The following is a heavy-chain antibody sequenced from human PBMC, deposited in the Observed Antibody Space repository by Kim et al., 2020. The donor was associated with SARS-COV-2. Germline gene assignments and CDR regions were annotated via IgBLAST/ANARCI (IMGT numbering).Heavy chain of an antibody. V-gene: IGHV5-51*01. D-gene: IGHD2-2*01. CDR2: IYPGDSDT. J-gene: IGHJ4*02. CDR3: ARPAHCSSTSCVHFDY. CDR1: GYSFTSYW. Sequence: GESLKISCKGSGYSFTSYWIGWVRQMPGKGLEWMGIIYPGDSDTRYSPSFQGQVTISADKSISTAYLQWSSLKASDTAMYYCARPAHCSSTSCVHFDYWGQGTLVTVSS.